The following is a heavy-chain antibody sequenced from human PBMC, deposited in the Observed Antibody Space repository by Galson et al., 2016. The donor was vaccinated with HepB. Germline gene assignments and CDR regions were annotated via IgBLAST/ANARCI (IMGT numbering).Heavy chain of an antibody. D-gene: IGHD1-26*01. CDR3: ARGAVGYFDY. Sequence: SVKVSCKASGYTFTNYGLSWVRQAPGQGLEYMGWISAYNGDTNYAQNLQGRVTMTTDTSTSTAYMALRSLGSDDTAVYYCARGAVGYFDYWGQGTLVTVSS. CDR1: GYTFTNYG. CDR2: ISAYNGDT. J-gene: IGHJ4*02. V-gene: IGHV1-18*01.